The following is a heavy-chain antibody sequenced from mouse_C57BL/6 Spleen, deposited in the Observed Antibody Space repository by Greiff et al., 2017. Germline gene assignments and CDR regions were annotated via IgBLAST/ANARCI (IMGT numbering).Heavy chain of an antibody. CDR1: GFTFSSYA. CDR2: ISDGGSYT. V-gene: IGHV5-4*01. CDR3: AREGYYGSVFDY. Sequence: VQLKESGGGLVKPGGSLKLSCAASGFTFSSYAMSWVRQTPEKRLEWVATISDGGSYTYYPDNVKGRFTISRDNAKNNLYLQMSHLKSEDTAMYYCAREGYYGSVFDYWGQGTTLTVSS. D-gene: IGHD1-1*01. J-gene: IGHJ2*01.